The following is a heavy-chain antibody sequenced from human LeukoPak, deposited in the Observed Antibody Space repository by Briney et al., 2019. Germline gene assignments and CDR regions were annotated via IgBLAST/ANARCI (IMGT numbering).Heavy chain of an antibody. V-gene: IGHV3-48*01. J-gene: IGHJ4*02. CDR3: TRENLQQESFDY. Sequence: GGSLRLSCAASGFTFSTYTMNWVRQAPGKGLECVSYITSSSSTIYYADSVKGRFTISRDNAKNSLYLQMNSLRAEDTAVYYCTRENLQQESFDYWGQGTLVTVSS. D-gene: IGHD1/OR15-1a*01. CDR2: ITSSSSTI. CDR1: GFTFSTYT.